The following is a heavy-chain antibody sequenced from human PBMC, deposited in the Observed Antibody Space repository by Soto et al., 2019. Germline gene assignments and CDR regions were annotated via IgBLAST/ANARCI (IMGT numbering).Heavy chain of an antibody. CDR1: GYTFTSYG. D-gene: IGHD2-15*01. CDR3: ARDSKVVAASFGMDV. CDR2: IRAYKGNT. V-gene: IGHV1-18*01. Sequence: SVKVSCKAFGYTFTSYGISWVRQAPGQWLEWMGWIRAYKGNTNNAQKLQGRVTMTTARSTSTAFMELRSLRSDVRAVCFCARDSKVVAASFGMDVWGQGTTVTVSS. J-gene: IGHJ6*02.